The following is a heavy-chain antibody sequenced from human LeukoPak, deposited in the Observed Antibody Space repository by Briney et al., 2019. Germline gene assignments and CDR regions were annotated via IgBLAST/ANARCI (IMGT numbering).Heavy chain of an antibody. Sequence: PSETLSLTCTVSGGSISSGDYYWSWIRQPPGKGLEWIGYIYYSGSTYYNPSLKSRVTISVDTSKNQFSLKLSSVTAADTAVYYCASLGYCSGGSCYENFDYWGQGTLVIVSS. V-gene: IGHV4-30-4*01. CDR1: GGSISSGDYY. D-gene: IGHD2-15*01. CDR2: IYYSGST. CDR3: ASLGYCSGGSCYENFDY. J-gene: IGHJ4*02.